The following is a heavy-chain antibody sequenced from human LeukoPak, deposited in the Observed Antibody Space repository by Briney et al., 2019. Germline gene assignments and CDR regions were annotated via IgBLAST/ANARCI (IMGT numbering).Heavy chain of an antibody. CDR2: ISSSSSYI. D-gene: IGHD5-18*01. V-gene: IGHV3-21*01. Sequence: GRTLRLSYAASGYTFSSYSMNWARQAPGKGLEWVSSISSSSSYIYYADSVKGRFTISRDNAKNSLYLQMNSLRAEDTAVYYCARASGDIVETATMGSYWGQGTLVTVSS. CDR1: GYTFSSYS. J-gene: IGHJ4*02. CDR3: ARASGDIVETATMGSY.